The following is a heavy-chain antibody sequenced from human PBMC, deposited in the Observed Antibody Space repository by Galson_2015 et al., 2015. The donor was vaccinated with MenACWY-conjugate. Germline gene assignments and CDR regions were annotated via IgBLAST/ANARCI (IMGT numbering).Heavy chain of an antibody. J-gene: IGHJ4*02. CDR1: GFTFNNYW. CDR3: ARDNNWSLDS. Sequence: SLRLSCAASGFTFNNYWMHWVRQPPGKGLEWISYIKADGSFSNYADSVKGRFTISTDNAKNMVYLQTDGLGDEDTAVYFCARDNNWSLDSWGQGTLVTVSS. V-gene: IGHV3-74*01. CDR2: IKADGSFS. D-gene: IGHD1-1*01.